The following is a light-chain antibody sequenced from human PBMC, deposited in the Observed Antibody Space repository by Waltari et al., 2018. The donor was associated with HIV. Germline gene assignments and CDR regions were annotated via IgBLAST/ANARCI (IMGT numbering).Light chain of an antibody. CDR1: QNIYKW. CDR2: RAS. CDR3: QQYNGYPWT. J-gene: IGKJ1*01. Sequence: DIRMTQSPSTLSASVGDRVTITCRASQNIYKWLAWFQQKPGKAPKLLIYRASGLESGVPSRFSGSGFGTEFTLTISSLQPDDFATYYCQQYNGYPWTLGQGTKVDVK. V-gene: IGKV1-5*03.